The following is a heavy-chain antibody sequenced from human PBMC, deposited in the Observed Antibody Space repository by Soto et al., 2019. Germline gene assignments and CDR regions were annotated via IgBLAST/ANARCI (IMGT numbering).Heavy chain of an antibody. D-gene: IGHD3-16*01. CDR3: AKDGGGGDDYYHYDLDV. Sequence: QVQLVQSGAEVRKPGSSVKVSCKASGGTFSSHTINWVRQAPGQGLEWMGRIIPILGITNYAQKFQGRVSIIADKFTSIAYLELNSLRSEDTAVYYCAKDGGGGDDYYHYDLDVWGQGTTVTVSS. CDR1: GGTFSSHT. J-gene: IGHJ6*02. V-gene: IGHV1-69*04. CDR2: IIPILGIT.